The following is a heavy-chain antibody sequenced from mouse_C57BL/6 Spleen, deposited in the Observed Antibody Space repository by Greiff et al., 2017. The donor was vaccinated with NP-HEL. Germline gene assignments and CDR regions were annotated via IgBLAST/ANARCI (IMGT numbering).Heavy chain of an antibody. CDR3: SRHNYGKCFDY. CDR2: ISNLAYSI. V-gene: IGHV5-15*01. CDR1: GFTFSDYG. J-gene: IGHJ2*01. D-gene: IGHD2-1*01. Sequence: EVQGVESGGGLVQPGGSLKLSCAASGFTFSDYGMAWVRQAPRKGPEWVAFISNLAYSIYYADTVTGRFTISRENAKNTLYLEMSSLRSEDTAMYYCSRHNYGKCFDYWGQDTTLTVSS.